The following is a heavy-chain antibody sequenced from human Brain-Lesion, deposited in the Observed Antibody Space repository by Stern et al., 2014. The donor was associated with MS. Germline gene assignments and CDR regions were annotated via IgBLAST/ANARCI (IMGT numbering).Heavy chain of an antibody. CDR2: IFYSGTS. Sequence: QVQLVESGPGLVKPSQTLSLTCSVAGGSIRNGDYFWTWLRQSPGKGLEWIGSIFYSGTSYYSPSLKSRVFISVDTSKNQFSLSLNSLTAADTAVYYCARSGDFGDTGHWFDPWGQGTLVTVSS. V-gene: IGHV4-30-4*01. CDR3: ARSGDFGDTGHWFDP. CDR1: GGSIRNGDYF. J-gene: IGHJ5*02. D-gene: IGHD3-10*01.